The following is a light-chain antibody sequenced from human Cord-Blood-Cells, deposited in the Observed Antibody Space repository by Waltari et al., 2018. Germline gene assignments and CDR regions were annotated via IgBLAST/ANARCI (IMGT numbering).Light chain of an antibody. CDR3: CSYAGSSTFV. Sequence: QSALTQPASVSGSPGQSITISSTGTSSDVGSYNLVSWYQQHPGKAPKLMIYECSKRPSGVSNRFSGSKSGNTASLTISGLQAEDEADYYCCSYAGSSTFVFGTGTKVTVL. CDR2: ECS. J-gene: IGLJ1*01. CDR1: SSDVGSYNL. V-gene: IGLV2-23*01.